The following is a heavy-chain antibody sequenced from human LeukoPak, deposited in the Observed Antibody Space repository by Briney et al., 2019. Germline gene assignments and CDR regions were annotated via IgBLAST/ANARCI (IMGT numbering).Heavy chain of an antibody. CDR1: GGTFSSYA. Sequence: SVKVSCKASGGTFSSYAISWVRQAPGQGLEWMGGIIPIFGTANYAQKFQGRVTITADESTSTAYMELSSLRSEDTAVYYCARGPRRGYSYVQDFDYWGQGTLVTVSS. CDR2: IIPIFGTA. CDR3: ARGPRRGYSYVQDFDY. D-gene: IGHD5-18*01. J-gene: IGHJ4*02. V-gene: IGHV1-69*01.